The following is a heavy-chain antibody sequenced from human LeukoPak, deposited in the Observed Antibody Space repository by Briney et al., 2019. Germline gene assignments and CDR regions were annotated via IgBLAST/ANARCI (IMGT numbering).Heavy chain of an antibody. J-gene: IGHJ4*02. D-gene: IGHD6-19*01. CDR3: ARHEAVAGRALFDY. CDR2: IYTSGST. Sequence: SETLSLTCTVSGDSISNYYWSWIRQPAGKGLEWIGRIYTSGSTNYNPSLKSRVTMSVDTSKNQFSLKLSSVTAADTAVYYCARHEAVAGRALFDYWGQGTLVTVSS. CDR1: GDSISNYY. V-gene: IGHV4-4*07.